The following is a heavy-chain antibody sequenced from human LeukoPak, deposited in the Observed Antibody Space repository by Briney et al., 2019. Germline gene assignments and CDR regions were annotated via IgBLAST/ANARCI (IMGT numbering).Heavy chain of an antibody. CDR1: GGSISSYY. D-gene: IGHD5-18*01. V-gene: IGHV4-59*08. J-gene: IGHJ6*02. CDR2: IYYSGST. CDR3: ARHDSYGSGNYYYYGMDV. Sequence: SETLSLTCTVSGGSISSYYWSWIRQPPGKGLEWIGDIYYSGSTNYNPSLKSRVTMSVDTPKNQFSLKLSSVTAADTAVYYCARHDSYGSGNYYYYGMDVWGQGTTVTVSS.